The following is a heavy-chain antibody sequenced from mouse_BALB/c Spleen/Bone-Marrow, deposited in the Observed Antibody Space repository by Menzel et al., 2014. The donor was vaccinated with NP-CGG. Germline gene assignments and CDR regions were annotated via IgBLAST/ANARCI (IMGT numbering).Heavy chain of an antibody. V-gene: IGHV5-6-3*01. CDR2: INSNGGST. CDR3: ARDNYYDYDGFAY. Sequence: EVQRVESGGGLVQPGGSLKISCAASGFTFSSYGMSWVRQTPDKRLDLVATINSNGGSTYYPDSVKGRSTISRDNAKNTLYLQMSSLKSEDTAMYYCARDNYYDYDGFAYWGQGTLVTVSA. D-gene: IGHD2-4*01. CDR1: GFTFSSYG. J-gene: IGHJ3*01.